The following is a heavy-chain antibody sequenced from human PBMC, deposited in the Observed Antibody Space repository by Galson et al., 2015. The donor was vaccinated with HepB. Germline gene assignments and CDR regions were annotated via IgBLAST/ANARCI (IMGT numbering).Heavy chain of an antibody. Sequence: SLRLSCAASGFTMSKFWMSWVRQAPGKGPEWVACIREDGSERKYLDSVRGRFTISRDNAGNLLFLQMNSLRDEDTAVYFCTRDEVGGHFGFWGQGALVTVSS. CDR2: IREDGSER. CDR3: TRDEVGGHFGF. V-gene: IGHV3-7*03. J-gene: IGHJ4*02. D-gene: IGHD3-10*01. CDR1: GFTMSKFW.